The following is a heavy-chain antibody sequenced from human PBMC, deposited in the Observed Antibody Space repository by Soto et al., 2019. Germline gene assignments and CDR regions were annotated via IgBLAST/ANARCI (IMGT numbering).Heavy chain of an antibody. CDR1: GFTFSSYD. D-gene: IGHD3-3*01. J-gene: IGHJ6*02. CDR3: ARVAPYYDFWSGYSRLSGHYGMDV. CDR2: IGTAGDT. Sequence: GGSLRLSCAASGFTFSSYDMHWVRQATGKALEWVSAIGTAGDTYYPGSVKGRFTISRENAKNSLYLQMNSLRAEDTAVYYCARVAPYYDFWSGYSRLSGHYGMDVWGQGTTATVSS. V-gene: IGHV3-13*01.